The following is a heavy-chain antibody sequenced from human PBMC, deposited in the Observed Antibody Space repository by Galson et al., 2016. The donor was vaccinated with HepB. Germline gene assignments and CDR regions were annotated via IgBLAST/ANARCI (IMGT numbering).Heavy chain of an antibody. J-gene: IGHJ4*02. CDR1: GFPFSVYW. Sequence: SLRLSCAASGFPFSVYWMSWVRQAPGKGLEWVANIAQDGGERYYVDSVKGRFTISKDNAKNSLYLQMNSLRAEDTAVYYCARDRDRYCSGGSCEEFDYWGQGTLVTVPS. D-gene: IGHD2-15*01. CDR2: IAQDGGER. V-gene: IGHV3-7*01. CDR3: ARDRDRYCSGGSCEEFDY.